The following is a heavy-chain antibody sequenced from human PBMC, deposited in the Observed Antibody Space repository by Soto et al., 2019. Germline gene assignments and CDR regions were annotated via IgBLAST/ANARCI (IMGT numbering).Heavy chain of an antibody. CDR2: ISYGGST. CDR1: GGSISSTSYY. CDR3: ARGRRYDFWSGYYTGIDRDYYGMDV. V-gene: IGHV4-39*01. J-gene: IGHJ6*02. Sequence: NPSGSLSLTCTVSGGSISSTSYYWGWIRQPPGKGLEWIGSISYGGSTYHNPSLGSRVTISVDTSKNQFSLKLSSVTAADTAVYYCARGRRYDFWSGYYTGIDRDYYGMDVWGQGTTVTVSS. D-gene: IGHD3-3*01.